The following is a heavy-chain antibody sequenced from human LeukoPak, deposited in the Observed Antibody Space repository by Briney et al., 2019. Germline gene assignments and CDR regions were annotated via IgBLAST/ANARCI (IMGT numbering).Heavy chain of an antibody. D-gene: IGHD5-24*01. V-gene: IGHV3-7*01. CDR1: GFTFSNYW. CDR2: IKQDRSEK. Sequence: GGSLRLSCAASGFTFSNYWMSWVRQAPGKGLEWVANIKQDRSEKYYVDSVKGRFTISRDNAKNSLYLQMNSLRAEDTAVYYCAKVGWSGRWLQLDYWGQGTLVTVSS. J-gene: IGHJ4*02. CDR3: AKVGWSGRWLQLDY.